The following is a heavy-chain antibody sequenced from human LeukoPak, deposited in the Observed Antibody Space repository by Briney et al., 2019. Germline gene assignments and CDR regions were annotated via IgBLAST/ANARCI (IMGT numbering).Heavy chain of an antibody. V-gene: IGHV3-7*01. Sequence: GGSLRLSCAASGFTFSTYAMSWVRQAPGKGLEWVANIKQDGSEKYYVDSVKGRFTISRDNAKNSLYLQMNSLRAEDTAVYYCARDPYYDFWSGYSYYFDYWGQGTLVTVSS. CDR3: ARDPYYDFWSGYSYYFDY. CDR1: GFTFSTYA. J-gene: IGHJ4*02. D-gene: IGHD3-3*01. CDR2: IKQDGSEK.